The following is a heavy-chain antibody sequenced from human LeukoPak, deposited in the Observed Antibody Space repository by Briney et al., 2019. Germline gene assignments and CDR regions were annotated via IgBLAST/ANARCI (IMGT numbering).Heavy chain of an antibody. D-gene: IGHD2-2*01. J-gene: IGHJ4*02. Sequence: SGTLSLTCTVSGGSISSGGYYWSWIRQPRGKGLEWIGYIYHSGSTYYNPSLKSRVTISVDRSKNQFSLKLSSVTAADTAVYYCARGKLVGCSSTSCYSGLGYWGQGTLVTVSS. CDR1: GGSISSGGYY. CDR2: IYHSGST. CDR3: ARGKLVGCSSTSCYSGLGY. V-gene: IGHV4-30-2*01.